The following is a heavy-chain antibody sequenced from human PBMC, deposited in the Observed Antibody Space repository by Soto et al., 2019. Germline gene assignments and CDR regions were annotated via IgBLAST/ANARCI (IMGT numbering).Heavy chain of an antibody. Sequence: LSLTCTVSGGSISSYYWSWIRQPPGKGLEWIGYIYYSGSTNYNPSLKSRVTISVDTSKNQFSLKLSSVTAADTAVYYCARDQDCTNGVCYNNWFDPWGQGTLVTVSS. V-gene: IGHV4-59*01. CDR3: ARDQDCTNGVCYNNWFDP. CDR2: IYYSGST. CDR1: GGSISSYY. D-gene: IGHD2-8*01. J-gene: IGHJ5*02.